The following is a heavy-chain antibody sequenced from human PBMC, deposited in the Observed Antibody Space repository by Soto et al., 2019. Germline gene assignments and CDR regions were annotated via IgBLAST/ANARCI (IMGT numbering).Heavy chain of an antibody. CDR3: TTLGFDH. V-gene: IGHV3-15*01. J-gene: IGHJ5*02. CDR2: VKSKAAGGTT. Sequence: GGSLRLSCAASGSTFSHAWMSWVRQVPGKGLEWVARVKSKAAGGTTDYAAPVKGRFTISRDDSKNTLYLQMNSLKTDDTAVYYCTTLGFDHWGQGTLVTVSS. CDR1: GSTFSHAW.